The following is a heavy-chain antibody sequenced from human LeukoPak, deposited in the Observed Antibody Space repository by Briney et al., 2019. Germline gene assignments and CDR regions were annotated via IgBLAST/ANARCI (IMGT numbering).Heavy chain of an antibody. D-gene: IGHD3-22*01. V-gene: IGHV1-18*01. J-gene: IGHJ4*02. CDR3: ARISQYYYDSSGSGVFDY. CDR2: ISAYNGNT. CDR1: GYTFTSYG. Sequence: ASVKVSCKASGYTFTSYGISWVRQAPGQGLEWMGWISAYNGNTNYAQKLQGRVTMTTDTSTSTAYMELRSLRSDDTAVYYCARISQYYYDSSGSGVFDYWGQGTLVTVSS.